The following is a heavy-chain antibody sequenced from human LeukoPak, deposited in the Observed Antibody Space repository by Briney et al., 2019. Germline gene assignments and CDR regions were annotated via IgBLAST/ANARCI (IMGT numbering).Heavy chain of an antibody. D-gene: IGHD6-13*01. J-gene: IGHJ6*03. Sequence: GTSVKVSCKASGFTFTSSAVQWVRQARGQRLEWIGWIVVGSGNTNYAQKFQERVTITRDMSTSTAYMELSSLRSEDTAVYYCAAGGSSWYFIYYYYMDVWGKGTTVTVSS. CDR3: AAGGSSWYFIYYYYMDV. CDR2: IVVGSGNT. CDR1: GFTFTSSA. V-gene: IGHV1-58*01.